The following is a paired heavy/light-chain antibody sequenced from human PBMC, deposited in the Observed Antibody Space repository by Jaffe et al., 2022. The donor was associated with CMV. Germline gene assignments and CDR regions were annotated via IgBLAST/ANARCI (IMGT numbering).Light chain of an antibody. Sequence: QSALTQPPSVSGSPGQSITISCTGTSGDVGGYNYVSWYQQHPGRAPKLMIYDVTNRPSGVSNRFSGSKSDNTASLTISGLQAEDEADYYCGSYTADSTVVFGGGTKLTVL. CDR2: DVT. CDR1: SGDVGGYNY. J-gene: IGLJ2*01. V-gene: IGLV2-14*01. CDR3: GSYTADSTVV.
Heavy chain of an antibody. V-gene: IGHV1-46*01. J-gene: IGHJ4*02. CDR1: GYTFTNYY. CDR3: ASGGLEQWRFYHY. CDR2: INPSSGST. D-gene: IGHD6-19*01. Sequence: QVQLVQSGAEVKKPGASVKVSCKASGYTFTNYYIHWVRQAPGQGLEWMGIINPSSGSTSYGKKFQGRVTVTKDTSTRTVYMDLSGLTSEDTAVYYCASGGLEQWRFYHYWGQGTLVTVSS.